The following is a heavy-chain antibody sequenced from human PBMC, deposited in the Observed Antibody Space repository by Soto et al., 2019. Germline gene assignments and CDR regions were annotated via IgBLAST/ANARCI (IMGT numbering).Heavy chain of an antibody. CDR3: ARVYARGYCGGDCYGGDFDY. V-gene: IGHV1-18*01. CDR1: GYTFTSYG. J-gene: IGHJ4*02. CDR2: ISAYNGNT. Sequence: ASVKVFCKACGYTFTSYGISWVRQAPGQGLEWMGWISAYNGNTNYAQKLQGRVTMTTDTSTSTAYMELRSLRSDDTAVYYCARVYARGYCGGDCYGGDFDYWGQGTLVTVSS. D-gene: IGHD2-21*02.